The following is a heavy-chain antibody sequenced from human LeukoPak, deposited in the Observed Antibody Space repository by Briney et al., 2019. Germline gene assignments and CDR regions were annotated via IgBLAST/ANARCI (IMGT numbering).Heavy chain of an antibody. CDR2: IIPILGIA. V-gene: IGHV1-69*04. Sequence: SVKVSCKASGGTFSSYAISWVRQAPGQGLEWMGRIIPILGIANYAQKFQGRVTITADKSTSTAYMELSSLRSDDTAVYYCARVRSESNYVLDYWGQGTLVTVSS. CDR1: GGTFSSYA. J-gene: IGHJ4*02. D-gene: IGHD4-11*01. CDR3: ARVRSESNYVLDY.